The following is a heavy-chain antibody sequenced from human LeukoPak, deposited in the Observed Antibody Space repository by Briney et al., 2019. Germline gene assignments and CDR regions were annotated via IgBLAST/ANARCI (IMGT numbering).Heavy chain of an antibody. CDR1: GYTFSGYY. V-gene: IGHV1-2*02. CDR2: INPKSGGT. D-gene: IGHD6-13*01. J-gene: IGHJ4*02. Sequence: ASVKVSCKASGYTFSGYYMHWVRQAPGQGLEWMGWINPKSGGTNEAQKFHDRVTMARDTSIRTAYMEVSRLRSDDTAVYYCARDFVEDEGQLVRKTFDYWGQGTLVTVSS. CDR3: ARDFVEDEGQLVRKTFDY.